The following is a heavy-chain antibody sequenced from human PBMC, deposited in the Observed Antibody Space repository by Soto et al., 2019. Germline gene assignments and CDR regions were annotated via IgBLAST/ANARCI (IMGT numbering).Heavy chain of an antibody. V-gene: IGHV3-74*01. CDR3: TRGPRPSSAGTGAY. J-gene: IGHJ4*02. D-gene: IGHD6-13*01. Sequence: EVQLVESGGGLVQPGGSLRLSCVASGFAFDSYWMHWVRQVPGEGPVWVSRIDYDGTTTTYTDSVKGRFTISRDNANNTLYLQMNSVRVEDTAVYYCTRGPRPSSAGTGAYWGQ. CDR1: GFAFDSYW. CDR2: IDYDGTTT.